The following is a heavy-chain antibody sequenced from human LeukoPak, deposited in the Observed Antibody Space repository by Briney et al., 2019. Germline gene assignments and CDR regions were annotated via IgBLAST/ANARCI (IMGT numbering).Heavy chain of an antibody. J-gene: IGHJ6*02. CDR2: ISSGTGYI. CDR1: EFTLSRYN. CDR3: ARRSRDGYNPDYYYYGMDV. V-gene: IGHV3-21*01. D-gene: IGHD5-24*01. Sequence: GGSLRLSCAASEFTLSRYNMNWVRQAPGKGLEWVSSISSGTGYIYYADSVKGRFTISRDNAKNSLDLLLNSLRAEDTAVYYCARRSRDGYNPDYYYYGMDVWRQGTTVTVSS.